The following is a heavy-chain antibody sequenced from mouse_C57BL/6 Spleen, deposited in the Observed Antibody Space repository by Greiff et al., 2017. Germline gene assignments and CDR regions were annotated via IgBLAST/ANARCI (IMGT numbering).Heavy chain of an antibody. Sequence: VQRVESGAELVKPGASVKISCKASGYAFSSYWMNWVKQRPGKGLEWIGQIYPGDGDTNYNGKFKGKATLTADKSSSTAYMQLSSLTSEDSAVYFCARGNDYDSYYFDYWGQGTTLTVSS. V-gene: IGHV1-80*01. CDR3: ARGNDYDSYYFDY. CDR2: IYPGDGDT. J-gene: IGHJ2*01. D-gene: IGHD2-4*01. CDR1: GYAFSSYW.